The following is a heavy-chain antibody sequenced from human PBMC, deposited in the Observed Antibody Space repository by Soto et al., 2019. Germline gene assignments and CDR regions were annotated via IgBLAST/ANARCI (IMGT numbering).Heavy chain of an antibody. V-gene: IGHV3-73*01. D-gene: IGHD6-13*01. Sequence: GGSLRLSCAASGFTFSGSAMHWVRQASGKGLEWVGRIRSKANSYATAYAASVKGRFTISRDDSKNTAYLQMNSLKTEDTAVYYCTRRSLAAAINYGMDVWGQGTTVTVSS. CDR1: GFTFSGSA. CDR3: TRRSLAAAINYGMDV. J-gene: IGHJ6*02. CDR2: IRSKANSYAT.